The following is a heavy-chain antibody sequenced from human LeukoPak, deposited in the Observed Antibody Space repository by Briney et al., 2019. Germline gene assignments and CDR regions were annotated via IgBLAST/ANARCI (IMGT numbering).Heavy chain of an antibody. CDR3: AKDGVSLTVAGEFDN. J-gene: IGHJ4*02. Sequence: PGGSLRLSCAASGFSFSSYAMSWVRQAPGKGLEWVSAISGSDGSTYYADSVKGRYTISRDNSKSTLYLQMNSLRAEDTAVYYCAKDGVSLTVAGEFDNWGQGTLVTVSS. CDR2: ISGSDGST. V-gene: IGHV3-23*01. D-gene: IGHD6-19*01. CDR1: GFSFSSYA.